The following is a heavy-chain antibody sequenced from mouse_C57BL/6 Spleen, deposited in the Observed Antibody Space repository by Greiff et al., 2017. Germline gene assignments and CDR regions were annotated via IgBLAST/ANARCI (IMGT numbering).Heavy chain of an antibody. Sequence: EVQRVESGGGLVQPGGSMKLSCVASGFTFSNYWMNWVRQSPEKGLEWVAQIRLKSDNYATHYAESVKGRFTISRDDSKSSVYLQMNNLRAEDTGIYYCTGRGGTGAMDYWGQGTSVTVSS. J-gene: IGHJ4*01. V-gene: IGHV6-3*01. CDR2: IRLKSDNYAT. D-gene: IGHD4-1*01. CDR3: TGRGGTGAMDY. CDR1: GFTFSNYW.